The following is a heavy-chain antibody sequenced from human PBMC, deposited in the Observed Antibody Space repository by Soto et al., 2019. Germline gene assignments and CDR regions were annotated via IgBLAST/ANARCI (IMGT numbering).Heavy chain of an antibody. V-gene: IGHV3-21*01. J-gene: IGHJ4*02. CDR1: GVTFSSYS. Sequence: GGSLRLSCAASGVTFSSYSMNWVRQAPGKGLEWVSSISSSSSYIYYADSVKGRFTISRDNAKNSLYLQMNSLRAEDTAVYYCARDKNVMITFGGVIAPFDYWGQGTLVTVSS. D-gene: IGHD3-16*02. CDR2: ISSSSSYI. CDR3: ARDKNVMITFGGVIAPFDY.